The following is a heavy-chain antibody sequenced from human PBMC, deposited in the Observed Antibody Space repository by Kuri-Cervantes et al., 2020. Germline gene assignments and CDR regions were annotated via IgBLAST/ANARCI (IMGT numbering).Heavy chain of an antibody. D-gene: IGHD5-18*01. Sequence: ASVKVSCKVSGYTLTELSMHWVRQVPGKGLEWMGGFDPEDGETIYAQKFQGRVTMTEDTSTDTAYMELSSLRSEGTAVYYCATVVYSYGTGDAFDIWGQGTMVTVSS. J-gene: IGHJ3*02. V-gene: IGHV1-24*01. CDR2: FDPEDGET. CDR3: ATVVYSYGTGDAFDI. CDR1: GYTLTELS.